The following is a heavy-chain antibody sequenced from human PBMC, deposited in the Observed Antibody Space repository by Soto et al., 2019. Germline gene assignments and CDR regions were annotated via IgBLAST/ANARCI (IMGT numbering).Heavy chain of an antibody. CDR2: ISYDGSNK. D-gene: IGHD3-22*01. CDR3: AREAGYYDSSGYTPCDY. CDR1: GFTFSSYA. J-gene: IGHJ4*02. V-gene: IGHV3-30-3*01. Sequence: GGSLRLSCAASGFTFSSYAMHWVRQAPGKGLEWVAVISYDGSNKYYADSVKGRFTISRDNSKNTLYLQMNSLRAEDTAVYYCAREAGYYDSSGYTPCDYWGQGTLVTVSS.